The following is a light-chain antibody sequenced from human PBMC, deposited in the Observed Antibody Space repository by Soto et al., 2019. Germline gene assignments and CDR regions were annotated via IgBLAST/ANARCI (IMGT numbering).Light chain of an antibody. CDR3: QHYNYWPYT. CDR2: DAS. CDR1: QSVSSD. J-gene: IGKJ2*01. V-gene: IGKV3-15*01. Sequence: EIVLTQSPVTLSVSPGESATLSCLASQSVSSDYLAWYQQKPGQAPRLLIYDASTRATGVPARFSGSGSGTDFTLTISSLQSEDFAVYYCQHYNYWPYTFGQGTKVDI.